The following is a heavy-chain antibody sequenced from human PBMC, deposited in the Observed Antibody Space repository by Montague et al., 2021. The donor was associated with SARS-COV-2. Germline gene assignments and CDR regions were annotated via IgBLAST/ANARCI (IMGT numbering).Heavy chain of an antibody. J-gene: IGHJ4*02. CDR2: IFHSGTT. CDR1: GASISSGGYY. D-gene: IGHD3-16*01. CDR3: ASFMIQAVPNY. Sequence: TLSLTCTVSGASISSGGYYWSWIRQHPGNGLEWIGYIFHSGTTYYSPSLESRVTISVDTSENQFSLKLASVTAADTAVYYCASFMIQAVPNYWGQGTLVTVSA. V-gene: IGHV4-31*03.